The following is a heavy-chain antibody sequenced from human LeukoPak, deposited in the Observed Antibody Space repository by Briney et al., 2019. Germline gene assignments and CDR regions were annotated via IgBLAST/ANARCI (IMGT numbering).Heavy chain of an antibody. CDR2: IYYSGST. Sequence: SETLSLTCTVSGGPISSSSYYWGWIRQPPGKGLEWIGSIYYSGSTYYNPSLKSRVTISVDTSKNQFSLKLSSVTAADTAVYYCASHDSGVDYWGQGTLVTVSS. CDR3: ASHDSGVDY. CDR1: GGPISSSSYY. V-gene: IGHV4-39*07. J-gene: IGHJ4*02. D-gene: IGHD3-9*01.